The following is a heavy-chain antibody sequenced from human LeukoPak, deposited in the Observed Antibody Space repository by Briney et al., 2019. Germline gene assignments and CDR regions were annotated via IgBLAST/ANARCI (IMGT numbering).Heavy chain of an antibody. D-gene: IGHD6-6*01. CDR1: GGTFSSYA. CDR3: ASSSSSPFSIVI. Sequence: GASVKVSCKASGGTFSSYAISWVRQAPGQGLEWMGGIIPIFGTANYAQKFQGRVTITADESTSTAYMELSSLRSEDTAVYYCASSSSSPFSIVIWGQGTMVTVSS. CDR2: IIPIFGTA. V-gene: IGHV1-69*13. J-gene: IGHJ3*02.